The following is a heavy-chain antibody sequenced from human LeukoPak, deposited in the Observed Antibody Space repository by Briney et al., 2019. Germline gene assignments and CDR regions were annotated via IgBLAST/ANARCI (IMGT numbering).Heavy chain of an antibody. J-gene: IGHJ6*03. CDR1: GGSISSYY. CDR3: ARAVGYYYGSGSYNNYYYMDV. Sequence: SETLSLTCTVYGGSISSYYWSWIRQPPGKGLEWIGFIYYSGSTNYNPSLKSRVTISVDTSKNQFSLKLSSVTAADTAVYYCARAVGYYYGSGSYNNYYYMDVWGKGTTVTVSS. V-gene: IGHV4-59*01. CDR2: IYYSGST. D-gene: IGHD3-10*01.